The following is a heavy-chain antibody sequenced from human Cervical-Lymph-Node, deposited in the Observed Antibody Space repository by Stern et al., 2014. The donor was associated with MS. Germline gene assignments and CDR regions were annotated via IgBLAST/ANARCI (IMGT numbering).Heavy chain of an antibody. CDR2: IDPNGGTT. CDR3: ARGDHYYSYGLDV. V-gene: IGHV1-46*03. Sequence: QVQLVQSEAEVKKPGASVKVSCEASGYTLTSYSMHWVRQAPGQGLEWLGVIDPNGGTTRYAQKFQGRVSMTSDTSTTTVSIEVSGLTSADTAVYYCARGDHYYSYGLDVWGQGTTVTVSS. J-gene: IGHJ6*02. CDR1: GYTLTSYS.